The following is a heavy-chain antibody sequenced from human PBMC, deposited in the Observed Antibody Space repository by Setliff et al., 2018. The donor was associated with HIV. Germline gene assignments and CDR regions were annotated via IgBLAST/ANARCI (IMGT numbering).Heavy chain of an antibody. CDR2: INHSGST. CDR1: GGSFSGYY. J-gene: IGHJ6*03. V-gene: IGHV4-34*01. CDR3: ARGCHPRVGAYYYGSGSPRGSYYYYYMDV. Sequence: SETLSLTCAVYGGSFSGYYWSWIRQPPGKGLEWIGEINHSGSTNYNPSLKSRVTISVDTSKNQFSLKLSSVTAADTAVYYCARGCHPRVGAYYYGSGSPRGSYYYYYMDVWGKGTTVTVSS. D-gene: IGHD3-10*01.